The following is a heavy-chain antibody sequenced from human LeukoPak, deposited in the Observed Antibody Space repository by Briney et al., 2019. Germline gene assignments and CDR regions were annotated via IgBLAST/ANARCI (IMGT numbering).Heavy chain of an antibody. J-gene: IGHJ4*02. CDR3: ARVAGDWPSYCFDY. CDR1: GFTFSSYG. D-gene: IGHD2-21*02. Sequence: GGSLRLSCAASGFTFSSYGMHWVRQAPGKGLEWVAVIWYDGSNKYYADSVKGRFTISRDNSKNTLYLQMNSLRAEDTAVYYCARVAGDWPSYCFDYWGQGTLVTVSS. CDR2: IWYDGSNK. V-gene: IGHV3-33*01.